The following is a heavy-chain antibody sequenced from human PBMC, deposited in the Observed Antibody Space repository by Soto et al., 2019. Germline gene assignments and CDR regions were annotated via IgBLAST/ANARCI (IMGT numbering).Heavy chain of an antibody. J-gene: IGHJ6*02. CDR3: AIDRIAGSKYYYGMDV. Sequence: QVQLVQSGAEVKKPGSSVRVSCKASGGTFSSYAISWVRQAPGQGLEWMGGIIPIFGTENYAQKFQGRVTINADESTSTAYMELSSLRSEDTAVYYCAIDRIAGSKYYYGMDVWGQGTTVTVSS. CDR1: GGTFSSYA. D-gene: IGHD6-13*01. CDR2: IIPIFGTE. V-gene: IGHV1-69*01.